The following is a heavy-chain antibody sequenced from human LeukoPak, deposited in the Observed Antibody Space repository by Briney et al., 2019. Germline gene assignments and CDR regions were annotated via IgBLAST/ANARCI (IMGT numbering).Heavy chain of an antibody. J-gene: IGHJ4*02. D-gene: IGHD3-9*01. Sequence: PSGTLSLTCTVSGGSISSSSYFWGWIRQPPGKGLEWIGSIFYSGSTYYNPSLNSRVTISIDTSKNQFSLRLSSVTAADTAVYYCARGWEVYYDILTGHKGLFGYWGQGTLVTVSS. CDR1: GGSISSSSYF. V-gene: IGHV4-39*01. CDR2: IFYSGST. CDR3: ARGWEVYYDILTGHKGLFGY.